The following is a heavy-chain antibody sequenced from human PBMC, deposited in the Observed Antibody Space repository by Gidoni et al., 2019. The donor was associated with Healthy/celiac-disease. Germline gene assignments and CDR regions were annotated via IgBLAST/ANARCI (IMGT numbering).Heavy chain of an antibody. CDR2: IDPSDSYT. CDR1: GYSFTSYW. Sequence: EVQLVQSGAEVKKPGESLRISCKGSGYSFTSYWISWVRQMPGKGLEWMGRIDPSDSYTNYSPSFQGHVTISADKSISTAYLQWSSLKASDTAMYYCARGGSLPHYCSSTSCYKWFDPWGQGTLVTVSS. CDR3: ARGGSLPHYCSSTSCYKWFDP. D-gene: IGHD2-2*02. V-gene: IGHV5-10-1*03. J-gene: IGHJ5*02.